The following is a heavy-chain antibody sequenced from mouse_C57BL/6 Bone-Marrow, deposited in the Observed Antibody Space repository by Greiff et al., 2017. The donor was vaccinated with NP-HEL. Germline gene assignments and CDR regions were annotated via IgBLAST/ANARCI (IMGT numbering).Heavy chain of an antibody. CDR2: ISSGGDYI. J-gene: IGHJ2*01. Sequence: EVKLVESGEGLVKPGGSLKLSCAASGFTFSSYAMSWVRQTPEKRLEWVAYISSGGDYIYYADTVKGRVTISRDNARNTLYLQMSSLKSEDTDMYYCTRGSSGWDYWGQGTTLTVSS. V-gene: IGHV5-9-1*02. D-gene: IGHD3-2*02. CDR3: TRGSSGWDY. CDR1: GFTFSSYA.